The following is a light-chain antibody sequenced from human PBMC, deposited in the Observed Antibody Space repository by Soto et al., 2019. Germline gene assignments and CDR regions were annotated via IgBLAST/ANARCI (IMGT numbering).Light chain of an antibody. Sequence: EILLTQSPATLSLSPGERATLSCRASQSVSIYLAWYQQKPGQAPRLLIYDASNRATGIPARFSGSGSGTDFTLPISSLEPEVFAVYYCQQGSNWRTFGQGTQLELK. CDR3: QQGSNWRT. J-gene: IGKJ2*01. CDR1: QSVSIY. CDR2: DAS. V-gene: IGKV3-11*01.